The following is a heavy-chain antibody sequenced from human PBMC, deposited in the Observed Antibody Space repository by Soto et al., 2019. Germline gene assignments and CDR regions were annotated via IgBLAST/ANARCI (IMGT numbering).Heavy chain of an antibody. CDR2: ISSSSSTI. J-gene: IGHJ6*03. D-gene: IGHD3-9*01. Sequence: GGSLRLSCAASGFTFSSYSMNWVRQAPGKGLEWVSYISSSSSTIYYADSVKGRFTFSRDNAKNSLYLQMNSLRAEDTAVYYCARGQSYDILTGYYSPPPGYYYMDVWGKGTTVTVSS. V-gene: IGHV3-48*01. CDR3: ARGQSYDILTGYYSPPPGYYYMDV. CDR1: GFTFSSYS.